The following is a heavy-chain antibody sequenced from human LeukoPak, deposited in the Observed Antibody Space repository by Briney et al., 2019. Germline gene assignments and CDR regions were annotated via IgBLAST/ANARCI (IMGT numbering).Heavy chain of an antibody. CDR1: GLTFSSYE. D-gene: IGHD4-17*01. V-gene: IGHV3-48*03. J-gene: IGHJ3*02. Sequence: GGSLRLSCAASGLTFSSYEMTWVRQAPGKGLEGVSYISSSGLSIHYAASVRGRFTISRDNAINSLYLQMNSLRAEDTALYYCARERVTTGGDAFDIWGQGTMVTVSS. CDR2: ISSSGLSI. CDR3: ARERVTTGGDAFDI.